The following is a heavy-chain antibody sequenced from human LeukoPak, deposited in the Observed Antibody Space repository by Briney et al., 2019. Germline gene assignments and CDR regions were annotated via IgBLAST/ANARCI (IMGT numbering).Heavy chain of an antibody. CDR1: GGSFSGYY. J-gene: IGHJ5*02. V-gene: IGHV4-34*01. Sequence: SETLSLTCAVYGGSFSGYYWSWIRQPPGKGLEWIGEINHSGSTNYNPSLKSRVTISVDTSKNRFSLKLSSVTAADTAVYYCARVGQYCSSTSCYGKYNWFDPRGQGTLVTVSS. D-gene: IGHD2-2*01. CDR3: ARVGQYCSSTSCYGKYNWFDP. CDR2: INHSGST.